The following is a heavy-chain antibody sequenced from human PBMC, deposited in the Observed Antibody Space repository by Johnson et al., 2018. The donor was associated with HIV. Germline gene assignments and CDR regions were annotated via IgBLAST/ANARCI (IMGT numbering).Heavy chain of an antibody. D-gene: IGHD3-22*01. CDR3: AREGDSSGMVFLDAFDI. J-gene: IGHJ3*02. V-gene: IGHV3-30-3*01. CDR2: ISYDGSNK. CDR1: AFTFSSYA. Sequence: QVQLVESGGGVVQPGRSLRLSCAASAFTFSSYAMHWVRQAPGKGLEWVAVISYDGSNKYYADSVKGRFTISRDNSKNTLYLQMNSLRAEETAVYYCAREGDSSGMVFLDAFDIWGQGTMVTVSS.